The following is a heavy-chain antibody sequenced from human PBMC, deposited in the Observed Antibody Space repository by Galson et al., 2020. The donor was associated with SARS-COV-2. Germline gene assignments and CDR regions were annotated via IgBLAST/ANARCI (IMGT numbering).Heavy chain of an antibody. Sequence: GESLKISCKGSGNTFTGYYIHWVRQAPGQGLEWMGWISPNGGGTKYAQNFQGRVTMTRDTSISTAYMELSTLRSDDTAVYYCASPSDTLRNSFHYWGQGTLVTVSS. CDR2: ISPNGGGT. CDR3: ASPSDTLRNSFHY. J-gene: IGHJ4*02. D-gene: IGHD2-2*02. V-gene: IGHV1-2*02. CDR1: GNTFTGYY.